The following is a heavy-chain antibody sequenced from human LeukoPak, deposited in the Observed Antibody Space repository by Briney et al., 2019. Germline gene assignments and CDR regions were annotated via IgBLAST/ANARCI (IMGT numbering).Heavy chain of an antibody. V-gene: IGHV3-11*01. Sequence: GGSLRLSCATSGFTFSDYYMSWIRQAPGKGLEWVSYISSSGSTIYYADSVKGRFTISRDNAKNSLYLQMNSLRAEDTAVYYCARSQLGDYYYYGMDVWGQGTTVTVSS. CDR1: GFTFSDYY. CDR2: ISSSGSTI. D-gene: IGHD3-16*01. CDR3: ARSQLGDYYYYGMDV. J-gene: IGHJ6*02.